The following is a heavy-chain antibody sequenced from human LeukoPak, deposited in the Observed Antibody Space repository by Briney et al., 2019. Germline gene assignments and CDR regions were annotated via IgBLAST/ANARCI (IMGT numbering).Heavy chain of an antibody. CDR1: GRSFSGYY. D-gene: IGHD4-17*01. Sequence: KPSETLSLTCAVYGRSFSGYYWSWIRQPPGKGLEWIGEINHSRSANYNPSLKSRVTISLDTSKNQFSLKLSSVTAADTAVYYCARGQGTVTTHWGQGTLVTVSS. CDR3: ARGQGTVTTH. CDR2: INHSRSA. J-gene: IGHJ4*02. V-gene: IGHV4-34*01.